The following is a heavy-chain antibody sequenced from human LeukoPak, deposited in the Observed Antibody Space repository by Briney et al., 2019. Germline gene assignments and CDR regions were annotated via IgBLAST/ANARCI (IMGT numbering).Heavy chain of an antibody. V-gene: IGHV1-18*01. D-gene: IGHD1-26*01. CDR1: GYTFTSYG. J-gene: IGHJ4*02. Sequence: ASVKVSCKASGYTFTSYGISWVRQAPGQGLEWMGWISAYNGNTNYAQKLQGRVTMTTDTSTSTAYIELRSLRSDDTAMYYCATHSGSSRYYFDYWGQGTLVTVSS. CDR2: ISAYNGNT. CDR3: ATHSGSSRYYFDY.